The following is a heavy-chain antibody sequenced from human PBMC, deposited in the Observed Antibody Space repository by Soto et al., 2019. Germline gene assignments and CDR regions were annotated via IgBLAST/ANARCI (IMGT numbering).Heavy chain of an antibody. D-gene: IGHD3-9*01. CDR3: AKLTIDQYYYYYGMDV. J-gene: IGHJ6*02. CDR2: ISGSGGST. CDR1: GFTFSSYA. Sequence: GGSLRLSCAASGFTFSSYAMSWVRQAPGKGLEWVSAISGSGGSTYYADSVKGRFTISRDNSKNTLYLQMNSLRAEDTAVYYCAKLTIDQYYYYYGMDVWGQGTTVTVSS. V-gene: IGHV3-23*01.